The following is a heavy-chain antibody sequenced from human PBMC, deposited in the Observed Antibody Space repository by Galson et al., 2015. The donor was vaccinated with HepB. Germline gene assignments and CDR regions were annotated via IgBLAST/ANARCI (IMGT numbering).Heavy chain of an antibody. CDR2: ISYDGSNK. V-gene: IGHV3-30-3*01. J-gene: IGHJ3*02. D-gene: IGHD6-13*01. CDR3: ARDQHFAGIAAAFDI. CDR1: GFTFSSYA. Sequence: SLRLSCAASGFTFSSYAMHWVRQAPGKGLEWVAVISYDGSNKYYADSVKGRFTISRDNSKNTLYLQMSSLRAEDTAVYYCARDQHFAGIAAAFDIWGQGTMVTVSS.